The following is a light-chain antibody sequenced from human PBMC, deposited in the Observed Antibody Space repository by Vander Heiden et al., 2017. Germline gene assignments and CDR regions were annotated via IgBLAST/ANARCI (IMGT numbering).Light chain of an antibody. Sequence: SFELPHPPSLSVSPGQTVSHTCPGDKVGDNDVSWYHQKPGQSPVLVIYQDSKRPSGIPERFAGSNSGNTATLTISGTQAVDEADYYCQAWDSSTDVVFGGGTKLTVL. CDR2: QDS. CDR1: KVGDND. V-gene: IGLV3-1*01. CDR3: QAWDSSTDVV. J-gene: IGLJ2*01.